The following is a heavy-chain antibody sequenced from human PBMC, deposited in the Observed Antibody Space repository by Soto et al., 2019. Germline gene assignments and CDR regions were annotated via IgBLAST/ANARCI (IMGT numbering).Heavy chain of an antibody. Sequence: GGSLRLSCAADGFTFSGYWMSWVRQAPGKGLGWVGNIKQDGSEKYNVDSVKGRFAISRDNAKNSLYLQRNILRAEDTALYYCARRWNGSSCYACHGMDVCGQGSTVAVSS. CDR2: IKQDGSEK. CDR3: ARRWNGSSCYACHGMDV. J-gene: IGHJ6*02. D-gene: IGHD6-13*01. V-gene: IGHV3-7*01. CDR1: GFTFSGYW.